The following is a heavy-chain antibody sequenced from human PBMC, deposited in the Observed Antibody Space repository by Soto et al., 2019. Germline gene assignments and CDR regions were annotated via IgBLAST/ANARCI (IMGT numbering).Heavy chain of an antibody. CDR2: IYSGGNT. V-gene: IGHV3-66*02. D-gene: IGHD3-22*01. CDR1: GFTVSSNY. Sequence: PGRSLRLSCAVSGFTVSSNYMNWVRQAPGKGLEWVSFIYSGGNTYYADSVKGRFTISRDNSKNTLYLQMNSLRAEDTAVYYCAKAMGGYYYDSSGYSSSYGMDVCGQGTTVTVSS. CDR3: AKAMGGYYYDSSGYSSSYGMDV. J-gene: IGHJ6*02.